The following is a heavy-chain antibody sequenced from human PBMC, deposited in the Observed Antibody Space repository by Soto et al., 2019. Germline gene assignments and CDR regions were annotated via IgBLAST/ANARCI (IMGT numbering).Heavy chain of an antibody. Sequence: EVQLVQSGAEVKKPGESLRISCKGSGYSFTSYWISWVRQMPGKGLEWMGRIDPSDSYTNYSPSFQGHVTISADKSISTAYLQWSSLKAPDTAMYYCARHVRARSGWYVYFQHWGQGTLVTVSS. CDR2: IDPSDSYT. CDR3: ARHVRARSGWYVYFQH. D-gene: IGHD6-19*01. CDR1: GYSFTSYW. V-gene: IGHV5-10-1*03. J-gene: IGHJ1*01.